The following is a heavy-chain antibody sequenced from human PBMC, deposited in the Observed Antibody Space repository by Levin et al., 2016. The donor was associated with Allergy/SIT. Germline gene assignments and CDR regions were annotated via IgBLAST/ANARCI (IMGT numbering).Heavy chain of an antibody. CDR3: ARRMGLVGTIDY. V-gene: IGHV3-23*01. CDR1: GFTFSSYA. CDR2: ISGSGGST. Sequence: GESLKISCAASGFTFSSYAMSWVRQAPGKGLEWVSAISGSGGSTYYADSVKGRFTISRDNAKNSLYLQMNSLRAEDTAVYYCARRMGLVGTIDYWGQGALVTVSS. J-gene: IGHJ4*02. D-gene: IGHD1-26*01.